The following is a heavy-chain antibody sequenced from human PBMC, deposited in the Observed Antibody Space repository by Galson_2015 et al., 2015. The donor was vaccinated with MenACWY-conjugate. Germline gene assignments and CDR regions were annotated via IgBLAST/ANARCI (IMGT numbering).Heavy chain of an antibody. Sequence: SLRLSCAASGFTFSGYAMSWVRQAPGKGLEWVSAISGSGGSTYYADSVKGRFTISRDNSKNTLYLQMNSLRAEDTAVYYCAKGNYDILTGYYNYYYYYGMDVWGQGTTVTVSS. V-gene: IGHV3-23*01. CDR2: ISGSGGST. CDR3: AKGNYDILTGYYNYYYYYGMDV. CDR1: GFTFSGYA. D-gene: IGHD3-9*01. J-gene: IGHJ6*02.